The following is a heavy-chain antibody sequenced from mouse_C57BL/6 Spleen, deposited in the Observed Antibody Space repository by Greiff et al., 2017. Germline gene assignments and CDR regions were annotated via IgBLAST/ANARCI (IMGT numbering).Heavy chain of an antibody. CDR2: IAPKSGGT. J-gene: IGHJ3*01. Sequence: QVQLQQPGAELVKPGASVKLSCKASGYTFTSYWMHWVKQRPGRGLEWIGRIAPKSGGTKYNEKFKSKATLTVDKPSSTAYMQLSSLTSEDSAVYYCAIYYDYDGWFAYWGQGTLVTVSA. V-gene: IGHV1-72*01. D-gene: IGHD2-4*01. CDR1: GYTFTSYW. CDR3: AIYYDYDGWFAY.